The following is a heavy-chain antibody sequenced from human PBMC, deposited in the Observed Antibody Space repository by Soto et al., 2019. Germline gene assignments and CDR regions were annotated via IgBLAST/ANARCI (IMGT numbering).Heavy chain of an antibody. D-gene: IGHD6-13*01. J-gene: IGHJ5*02. CDR2: ISYDGSNK. CDR1: GFTFSSYA. CDR3: ARDAFIAAAGTGWFDP. V-gene: IGHV3-30-3*01. Sequence: GGSLRLSCAASGFTFSSYAMHWVRQAPGKGLEWVAVISYDGSNKYYADSVKGRFTISRDNSKNTLYLQMNSLRAEDTAVYYCARDAFIAAAGTGWFDPWGQGTLVTVSS.